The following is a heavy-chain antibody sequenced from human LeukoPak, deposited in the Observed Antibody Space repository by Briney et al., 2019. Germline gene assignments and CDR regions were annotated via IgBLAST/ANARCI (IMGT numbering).Heavy chain of an antibody. J-gene: IGHJ4*02. CDR2: ISSSGSTI. V-gene: IGHV3-11*04. D-gene: IGHD3-22*01. Sequence: GGSLRLSCAASGFTFSDYYMSWIRQAPGKGLEWVSYISSSGSTIYYADSVKGRFTISRDNAKNSPYLQMNSLRAEDTAVYYCARVYYYDSSGYYFDYWGQGTLVTVSS. CDR1: GFTFSDYY. CDR3: ARVYYYDSSGYYFDY.